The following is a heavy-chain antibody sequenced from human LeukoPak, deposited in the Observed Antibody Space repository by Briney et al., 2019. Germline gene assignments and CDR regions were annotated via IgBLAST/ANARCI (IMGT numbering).Heavy chain of an antibody. V-gene: IGHV3-7*01. CDR2: IKYDESEK. D-gene: IGHD1-1*01. J-gene: IGHJ4*02. CDR1: GFTFSSYS. CDR3: ARITTNGYFEY. Sequence: GGSLRLSCAASGFTFSSYSMNWVRQAPGKGLEWVASIKYDESEKHHVDSVKGRFTVSRDNAKNSLYLQMNSLRAEDTAVYFCARITTNGYFEYWGQGTLVTVSS.